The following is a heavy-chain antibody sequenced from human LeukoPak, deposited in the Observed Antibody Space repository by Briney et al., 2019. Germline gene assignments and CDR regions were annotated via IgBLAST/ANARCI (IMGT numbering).Heavy chain of an antibody. Sequence: SETLSLTCAVYGGSFSGYYWSWIRQPPGKGLEWIGEINHSGSTNYNPSLKSRVTISVDTSKNQFSLKLSSVTAADTAVYYCASKIAVAGTWGFDYWGQGTLVTVSS. CDR2: INHSGST. J-gene: IGHJ4*02. CDR1: GGSFSGYY. V-gene: IGHV4-34*01. CDR3: ASKIAVAGTWGFDY. D-gene: IGHD6-19*01.